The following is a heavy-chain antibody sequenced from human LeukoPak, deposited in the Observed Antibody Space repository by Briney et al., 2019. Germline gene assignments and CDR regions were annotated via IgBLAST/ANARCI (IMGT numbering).Heavy chain of an antibody. J-gene: IGHJ4*02. CDR2: INSDGSST. CDR3: ARVGGRLYYFDY. V-gene: IGHV3-74*01. CDR1: GYTFSSYW. Sequence: GGSLRLSCAASGYTFSSYWMHWVRQAPGKGLVWVSRINSDGSSTSYADSVKGRFTISRDNAKNTLYLQMNSLRAEDTAVYYCARVGGRLYYFDYWGQGTLVTVSS. D-gene: IGHD2-15*01.